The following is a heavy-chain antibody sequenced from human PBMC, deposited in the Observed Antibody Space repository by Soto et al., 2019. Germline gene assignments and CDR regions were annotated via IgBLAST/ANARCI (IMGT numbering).Heavy chain of an antibody. CDR2: IYHSGST. CDR1: GGSIGSGGYS. Sequence: PSETLSLTCAVSGGSIGSGGYSWSWIRHPPGKGLEWIGYIYHSGSTYYNPSLKSRVTISVDRSKNQFSLKLSSVTAADTAVYYCARDRSIFYGLGSYVYGMEFWGQGTTVNVSS. CDR3: ARDRSIFYGLGSYVYGMEF. V-gene: IGHV4-30-2*01. D-gene: IGHD3-10*01. J-gene: IGHJ6*01.